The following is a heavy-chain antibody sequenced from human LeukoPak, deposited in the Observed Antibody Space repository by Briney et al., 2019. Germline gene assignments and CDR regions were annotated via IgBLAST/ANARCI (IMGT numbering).Heavy chain of an antibody. CDR1: GFTFSSYS. CDR3: ARAGMVRGVIDFDP. CDR2: ISSSSSTI. D-gene: IGHD3-10*01. Sequence: GSLRLSCAASGFTFSSYSMNWVRQAPGKGLEWVSYISSSSSTIYYADSVKGRFTISRDNAKNSLYLQMNSLRAEDTAVYYCARAGMVRGVIDFDPWGQGTLVTVSS. J-gene: IGHJ5*02. V-gene: IGHV3-48*04.